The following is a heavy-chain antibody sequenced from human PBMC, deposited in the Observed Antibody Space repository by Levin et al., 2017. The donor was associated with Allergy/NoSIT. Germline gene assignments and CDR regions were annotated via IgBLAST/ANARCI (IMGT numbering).Heavy chain of an antibody. CDR1: GYTFTGYY. D-gene: IGHD2-21*01. Sequence: GESLKISCKASGYTFTGYYMHWVRQAPGQGLEWMGWINPNSGGTKYAQKFQGRVTMTRDTSISTAYMELSRLRSGDSAVYYCARDLGGDSYAFDIWGQGTMVTVSS. CDR2: INPNSGGT. CDR3: ARDLGGDSYAFDI. V-gene: IGHV1-2*02. J-gene: IGHJ3*02.